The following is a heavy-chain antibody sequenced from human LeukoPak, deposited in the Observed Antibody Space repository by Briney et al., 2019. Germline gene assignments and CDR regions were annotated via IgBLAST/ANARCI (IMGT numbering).Heavy chain of an antibody. CDR2: ISYDGSNK. J-gene: IGHJ4*02. V-gene: IGHV3-30-3*01. Sequence: GGSLRLSCAASGFTFSSYAMHWVRQAPGKGLEWVAVISYDGSNKYYADSVKGRFTISRDNSKNTLYLQMNSLRAEDTAVYYCANVGRDSMVRGIFDYWGQGTLVTVSS. D-gene: IGHD3-10*01. CDR1: GFTFSSYA. CDR3: ANVGRDSMVRGIFDY.